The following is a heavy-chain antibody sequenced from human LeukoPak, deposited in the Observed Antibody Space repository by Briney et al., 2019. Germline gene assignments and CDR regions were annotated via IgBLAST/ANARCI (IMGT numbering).Heavy chain of an antibody. J-gene: IGHJ4*02. Sequence: PGGSLRLSCAASGFTFSDYYMSWIRQAPGKGLEWVSYISSSGSTIYYADSVKGRFTISRDNAKNSLYLQMNSLRAEDTAVYYCAWLSSRPQDYFDYWGQGTLVTVSS. CDR3: AWLSSRPQDYFDY. CDR1: GFTFSDYY. V-gene: IGHV3-11*01. D-gene: IGHD3-22*01. CDR2: ISSSGSTI.